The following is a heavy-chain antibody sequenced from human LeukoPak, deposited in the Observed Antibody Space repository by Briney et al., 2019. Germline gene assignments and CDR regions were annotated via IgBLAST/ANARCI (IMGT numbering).Heavy chain of an antibody. CDR1: GYTFTSYG. J-gene: IGHJ5*02. V-gene: IGHV1-18*01. D-gene: IGHD6-6*01. Sequence: ASVKVSCKASGYTFTSYGISWVRQAPGQGLEWMGWISAYNGNTNYAQKLQGRVTMTTDTSTSTAYMELRSLRSDDTAVYYCARVVGSSSPQHYNWFDPWGQGTLVTVSS. CDR2: ISAYNGNT. CDR3: ARVVGSSSPQHYNWFDP.